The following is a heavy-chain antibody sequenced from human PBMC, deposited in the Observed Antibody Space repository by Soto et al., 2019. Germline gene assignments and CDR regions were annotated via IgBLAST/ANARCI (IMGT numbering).Heavy chain of an antibody. CDR1: GYTFTNYA. D-gene: IGHD2-2*01. J-gene: IGHJ5*02. CDR3: ARDHCLNTRCYGGWWFDP. CDR2: INAGNGNI. Sequence: GASVKVSCKASGYTFTNYAMHWVRQAPGQRLEWMGWINAGNGNIKYSQKFQGRVTITGDTSANTAYMELSSLRSEDTAVYYCARDHCLNTRCYGGWWFDPWGQGTLVTVSS. V-gene: IGHV1-3*01.